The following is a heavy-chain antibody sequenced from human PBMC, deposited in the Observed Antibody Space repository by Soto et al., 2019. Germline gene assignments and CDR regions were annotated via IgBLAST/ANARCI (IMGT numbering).Heavy chain of an antibody. CDR1: GFTFSSYA. Sequence: EVQLLESGGGLVQPGGSLRLSCAASGFTFSSYAMSWVRQAPGKGLEWVSAISCSGGSTYYADSVKGRFTISRDNSKNGLYLQMNSLRAEDTAVYYCAKDFRQQRRYWYFDFWGRGTLVTVS. V-gene: IGHV3-23*01. D-gene: IGHD6-25*01. J-gene: IGHJ2*01. CDR3: AKDFRQQRRYWYFDF. CDR2: ISCSGGST.